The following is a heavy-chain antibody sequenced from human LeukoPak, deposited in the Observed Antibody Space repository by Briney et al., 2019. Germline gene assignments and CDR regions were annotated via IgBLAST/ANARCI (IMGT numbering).Heavy chain of an antibody. CDR2: INHSGST. CDR1: GGSFSGYY. J-gene: IGHJ4*02. CDR3: ARGSKRGPNPYYFDY. Sequence: SETLSLTCAVYGGSFSGYYWSWIRQPPGKGLEWIGEINHSGSTNYNPSLKSRVTISVDTSKNQFSLKLSSVTAADTAVYYCARGSKRGPNPYYFDYWGQGTLVTVSS. V-gene: IGHV4-34*01. D-gene: IGHD3-10*01.